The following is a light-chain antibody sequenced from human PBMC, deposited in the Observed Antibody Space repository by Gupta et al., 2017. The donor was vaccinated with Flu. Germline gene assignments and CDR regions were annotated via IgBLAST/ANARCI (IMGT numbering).Light chain of an antibody. Sequence: DIQMTQSPSSLSASVGDRGTITCRASQSISSYLNWYQQKQGKAPKLLIYAASSLKSGVPSRFSGSGSGTDLTLTISSRQQEDFATYYCQQSYSTSSLTFGGGTKVEIK. CDR3: QQSYSTSSLT. V-gene: IGKV1-39*01. CDR2: AAS. CDR1: QSISSY. J-gene: IGKJ4*01.